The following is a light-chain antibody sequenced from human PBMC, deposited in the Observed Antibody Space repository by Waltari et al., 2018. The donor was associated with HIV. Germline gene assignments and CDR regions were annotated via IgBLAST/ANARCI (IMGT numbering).Light chain of an antibody. CDR2: DVN. V-gene: IGLV2-11*01. CDR1: SNDVGGFNY. J-gene: IGLJ2*01. Sequence: QSALTQPRSVSGSPGQSVTISCTGTSNDVGGFNYVSWYHHHPGKAPKLIIYDVNQRPSGVPARFSGTKAGNTASLTISGLQTEDEADYYCRSFAGNYTLICGGGTTVTGL. CDR3: RSFAGNYTLI.